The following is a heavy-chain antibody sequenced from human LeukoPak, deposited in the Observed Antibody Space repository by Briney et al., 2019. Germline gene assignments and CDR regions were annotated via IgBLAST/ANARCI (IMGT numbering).Heavy chain of an antibody. D-gene: IGHD2-2*01. V-gene: IGHV3-33*01. J-gene: IGHJ4*02. CDR1: GFMFSSYG. CDR3: ATTVGYCSTTTCYLDFDS. CDR2: IWYDGGKK. Sequence: GSLRLSCAASGFMFSSYGMHWVRQAPGKGLEWVAVIWYDGGKKYYADSVKGRFTISRDNSQNTLYLEMSSLRAEDTAIYYCATTVGYCSTTTCYLDFDSWGQGTLVTVSS.